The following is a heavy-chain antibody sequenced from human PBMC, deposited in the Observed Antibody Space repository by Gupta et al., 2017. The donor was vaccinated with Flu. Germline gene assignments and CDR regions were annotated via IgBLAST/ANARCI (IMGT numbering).Heavy chain of an antibody. D-gene: IGHD6-13*01. CDR1: GFTFSSYG. CDR2: IWYDGSNK. CDR3: ARALVLVDY. Sequence: QVQLVESGGGVVQPGRSLRLSCAASGFTFSSYGMHWVRQAPGKGLEWVAVIWYDGSNKYYADSVKGRFTISRDNSKNTLYLHMNSLRAEDTAVYYCARALVLVDYWGQGTLVTVSS. J-gene: IGHJ4*02. V-gene: IGHV3-33*01.